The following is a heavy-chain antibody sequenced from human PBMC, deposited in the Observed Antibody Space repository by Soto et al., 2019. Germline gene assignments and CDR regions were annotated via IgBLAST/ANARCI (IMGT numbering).Heavy chain of an antibody. CDR3: ARHGVVAADYYYYYYMDV. CDR1: GGSISSYY. Sequence: SETLSLTCAVSGGSISSYYLSWIRQPPGKGLEWIGYIYYSGSTNYNPSLKSRVTISVDTSKNQFSLKLSSVTAADTAVYYCARHGVVAADYYYYYYMDVWGKGTTVTVSS. CDR2: IYYSGST. V-gene: IGHV4-59*08. D-gene: IGHD2-15*01. J-gene: IGHJ6*03.